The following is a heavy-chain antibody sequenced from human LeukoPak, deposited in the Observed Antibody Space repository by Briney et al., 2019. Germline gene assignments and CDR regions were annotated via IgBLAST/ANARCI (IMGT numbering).Heavy chain of an antibody. CDR3: AGENRGYDILTGYSYYYGMDV. J-gene: IGHJ6*02. V-gene: IGHV4-59*01. D-gene: IGHD3-9*01. Sequence: SETLSLTCTVSGGSISSYYWSWIRQPPGKGLEWIGYIYYSGSTNYNPSLKSRVTISVDTSKNRFSLKLSSVTAADTAVYYCAGENRGYDILTGYSYYYGMDVWGQGTTVTVSS. CDR1: GGSISSYY. CDR2: IYYSGST.